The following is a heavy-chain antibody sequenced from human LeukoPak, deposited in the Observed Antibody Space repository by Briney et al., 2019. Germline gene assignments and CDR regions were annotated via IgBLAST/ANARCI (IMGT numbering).Heavy chain of an antibody. CDR1: GFTFDDYG. CDR2: INWNSGSI. CDR3: AKDFSFWSTSRHAFDI. D-gene: IGHD3-3*01. V-gene: IGHV3-9*01. J-gene: IGHJ3*02. Sequence: PGGSLRLSCAASGFTFDDYGMHWVRQAPGKGLEWVSGINWNSGSIGYADSVKGRFTISRDNAKNSLYLQMNSLRAEDTALYYCAKDFSFWSTSRHAFDIWGQGTMVTVSS.